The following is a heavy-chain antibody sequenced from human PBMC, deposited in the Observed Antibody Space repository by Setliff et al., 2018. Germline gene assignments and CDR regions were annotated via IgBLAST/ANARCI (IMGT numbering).Heavy chain of an antibody. V-gene: IGHV1-69*06. CDR3: ATVEAITIAAAGTTIFDY. J-gene: IGHJ4*02. CDR1: GGTFSSYA. D-gene: IGHD6-13*01. Sequence: AASVKVSCKASGGTFSSYAISWVRQAPGQGLEWMGGIIPIFGTANYAQKFQGRVTMTEDTSTDTAYMELSSLRSEDTAVYYCATVEAITIAAAGTTIFDYWGQGTLVTVSS. CDR2: IIPIFGTA.